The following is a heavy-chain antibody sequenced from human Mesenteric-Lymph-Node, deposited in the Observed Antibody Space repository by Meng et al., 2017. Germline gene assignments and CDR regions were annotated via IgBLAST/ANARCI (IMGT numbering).Heavy chain of an antibody. J-gene: IGHJ3*01. CDR3: ARQFSSGYLDVFDF. V-gene: IGHV3-9*01. CDR1: GFRFDDYA. CDR2: ISWNSGSF. D-gene: IGHD5-18*01. Sequence: SLKISCAASGFRFDDYAMHWVRQAPGKGLEWVSGISWNSGSFGYVDSVKGRFTISRDNAKNSVYLQMDSLRAEDTAVYYCARQFSSGYLDVFDFWGQGTMVTVSS.